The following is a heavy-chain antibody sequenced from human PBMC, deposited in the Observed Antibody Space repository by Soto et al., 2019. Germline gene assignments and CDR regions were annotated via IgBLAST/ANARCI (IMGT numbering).Heavy chain of an antibody. V-gene: IGHV1-8*01. D-gene: IGHD5-18*01. CDR2: MNPNSGNT. CDR3: ARGPKDSYGYEDY. J-gene: IGHJ4*02. Sequence: ASVKVSCKASGYTFTSYDIHWVRQATGQGLEWMGWMNPNSGNTDYAQVFQGRVTMTRNTSISTAYMEVSSLTYEDTAVYYCARGPKDSYGYEDYWGQGTLVTVSS. CDR1: GYTFTSYD.